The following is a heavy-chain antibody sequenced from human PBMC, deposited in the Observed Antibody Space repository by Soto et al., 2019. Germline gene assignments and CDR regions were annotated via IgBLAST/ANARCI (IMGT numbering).Heavy chain of an antibody. D-gene: IGHD3-10*01. V-gene: IGHV1-69*06. Sequence: ASVKVSCKASGGTFSSYAINWVRQAPGQGLEWMGGIIPIFGTANYAQKFQGRVTITADKSTSTAYMELSSLRSEDTAVYYCARDYYGSGSYSAYYYYYGMDVWGQGTTVTVSS. CDR1: GGTFSSYA. CDR3: ARDYYGSGSYSAYYYYYGMDV. CDR2: IIPIFGTA. J-gene: IGHJ6*02.